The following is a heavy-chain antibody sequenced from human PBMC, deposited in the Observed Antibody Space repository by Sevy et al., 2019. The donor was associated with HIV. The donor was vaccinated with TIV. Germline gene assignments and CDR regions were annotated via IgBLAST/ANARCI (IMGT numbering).Heavy chain of an antibody. CDR2: ISYSERT. J-gene: IGHJ3*02. CDR3: ARANAYLASDAFDI. CDR1: GDSISSLNYY. Sequence: SETLSLTCTVSGDSISSLNYYWIWIRQHPGKGLEWIGYISYSERTYYNPSLKSRVTISVDTSKNQFSLKLSSVTAADTAVFYCARANAYLASDAFDIWGQGTLVTVSS. V-gene: IGHV4-31*03. D-gene: IGHD1-26*01.